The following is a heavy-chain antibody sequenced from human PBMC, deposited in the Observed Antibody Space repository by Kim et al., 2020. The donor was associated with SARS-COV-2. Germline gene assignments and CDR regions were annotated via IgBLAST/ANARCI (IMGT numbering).Heavy chain of an antibody. D-gene: IGHD6-6*01. V-gene: IGHV3-23*01. Sequence: GRFTISRDNSKNTLYLQMNSLRAEDTAVYYCAKEEAAQARQGRGYWYFDLWGRGTLVTVSS. J-gene: IGHJ2*01. CDR3: AKEEAAQARQGRGYWYFDL.